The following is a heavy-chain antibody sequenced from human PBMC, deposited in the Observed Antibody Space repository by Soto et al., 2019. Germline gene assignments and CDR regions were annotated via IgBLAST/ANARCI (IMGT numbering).Heavy chain of an antibody. CDR3: ARGMVGALEYYFDY. V-gene: IGHV1-8*01. J-gene: IGHJ4*02. Sequence: ASVKVSCKASGYTFTSYDINWVRQATGQGLEWMGWMNPNSGNTGYAQKFQGRVTMTRNTSISTAYMELSSLRSEDTAVYYCARGMVGALEYYFDYWGQGTLVTVSS. CDR2: MNPNSGNT. D-gene: IGHD2-15*01. CDR1: GYTFTSYD.